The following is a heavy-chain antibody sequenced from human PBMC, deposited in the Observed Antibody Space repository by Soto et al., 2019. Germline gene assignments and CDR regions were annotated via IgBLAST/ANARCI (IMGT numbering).Heavy chain of an antibody. J-gene: IGHJ3*02. D-gene: IGHD2-15*01. CDR3: ANYTPERVVVVAATEGAFDI. CDR1: GGSISSGGYY. CDR2: IYYSGST. Sequence: QVQLQESGPGLVKPSQTLSLTCTVSGGSISSGGYYWSWIRQHPGKGLEWIGYIYYSGSTYYNPSLKSRVTISVDTSKNQFSLKLSSVTAADTAVYYCANYTPERVVVVAATEGAFDIWGQGTMVTVSS. V-gene: IGHV4-31*03.